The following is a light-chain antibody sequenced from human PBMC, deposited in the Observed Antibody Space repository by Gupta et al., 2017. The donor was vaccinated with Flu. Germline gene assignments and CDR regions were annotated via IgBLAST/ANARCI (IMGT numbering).Light chain of an antibody. J-gene: IGKJ1*01. V-gene: IGKV1-39*01. Sequence: SPSSLSASVGDRVTITCRASQSISSYLNWYQQKPGKAPNLLFYAASTLQGGVPSRFSGSGSGTDFTLTISSLQPEDFATYYCQQSYSTPWTFGQGTKVEIK. CDR1: QSISSY. CDR2: AAS. CDR3: QQSYSTPWT.